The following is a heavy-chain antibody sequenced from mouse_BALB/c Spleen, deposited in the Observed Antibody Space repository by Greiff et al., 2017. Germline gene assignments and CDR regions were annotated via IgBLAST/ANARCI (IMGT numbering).Heavy chain of an antibody. CDR3: ARVCQLSYWYFDV. CDR2: IRNKANGYTT. J-gene: IGHJ1*01. V-gene: IGHV7-3*02. Sequence: EVKLVESGGGLVQPGGSLRLSCATSGFTFTDYYMSWVRQPPGKALEWLGFIRNKANGYTTEYSASVKGRFTISRDNSQSILYLQMNTLRAEDSATYYCARVCQLSYWYFDVWGAGTTVTVSS. D-gene: IGHD4-1*02. CDR1: GFTFTDYY.